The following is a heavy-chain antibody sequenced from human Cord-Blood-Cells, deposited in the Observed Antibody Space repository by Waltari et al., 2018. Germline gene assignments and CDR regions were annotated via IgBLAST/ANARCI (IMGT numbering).Heavy chain of an antibody. CDR2: ISSSSSYI. CDR3: AREPDYGDYFDY. D-gene: IGHD4-17*01. J-gene: IGHJ4*02. CDR1: GFTFSSYR. V-gene: IGHV3-21*01. Sequence: EVQLVESGGSLVKPGGSLSLSCAASGFTFSSYRMNWVRQAPGKGLEWVSSISSSSSYIYYADSVKGRFTISRDNAKNSLYLQMNSLRAEDTAVYYCAREPDYGDYFDYWGQGTLVTVSS.